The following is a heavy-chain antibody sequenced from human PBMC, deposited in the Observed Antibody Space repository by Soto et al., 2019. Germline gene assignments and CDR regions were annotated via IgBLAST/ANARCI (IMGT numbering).Heavy chain of an antibody. V-gene: IGHV3-15*01. J-gene: IGHJ6*02. CDR2: VKSMTDGGTT. Sequence: PGGSLRLSCAASGFSFSYAWMSWVRQAPGKGLEWVGRVKSMTDGGTTDYAAPAKGRFTISRDDSKTTVYLQMNSLKTEDTAVYYCTTDCSGGSCYPGAHYYYYGMEVWGPGTTATVSS. CDR1: GFSFSYAW. D-gene: IGHD2-15*01. CDR3: TTDCSGGSCYPGAHYYYYGMEV.